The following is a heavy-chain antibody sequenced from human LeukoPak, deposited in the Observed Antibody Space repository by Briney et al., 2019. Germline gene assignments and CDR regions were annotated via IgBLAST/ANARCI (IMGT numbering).Heavy chain of an antibody. CDR1: GGSISSYY. CDR3: ARGGSGVIDY. J-gene: IGHJ4*02. D-gene: IGHD7-27*01. Sequence: SETLSLTCTVSGGSISSYYWSWIRQPPGKGLEWIGYIYHSGSTYYNPSLKSRVTISVDRSKNQFSLKLSSVTAADTAVYYCARGGSGVIDYWGQGTLVTVSS. V-gene: IGHV4-59*12. CDR2: IYHSGST.